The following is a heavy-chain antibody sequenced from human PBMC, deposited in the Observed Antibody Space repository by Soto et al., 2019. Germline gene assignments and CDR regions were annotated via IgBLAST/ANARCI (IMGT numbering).Heavy chain of an antibody. CDR1: GFTFSSYA. V-gene: IGHV3-23*01. CDR3: AKIGSQQLLDLLVGVYYFDY. CDR2: ISGSGGST. D-gene: IGHD6-13*01. Sequence: EVQLLESGGGLVQPGGSLRLSCAASGFTFSSYAMSWVRQAPGKGLEWVSAISGSGGSTYYADSVKGRFTISRDNSKNTLYLQMNSLRAEDTAVYYCAKIGSQQLLDLLVGVYYFDYWGQGTLVTVSS. J-gene: IGHJ4*02.